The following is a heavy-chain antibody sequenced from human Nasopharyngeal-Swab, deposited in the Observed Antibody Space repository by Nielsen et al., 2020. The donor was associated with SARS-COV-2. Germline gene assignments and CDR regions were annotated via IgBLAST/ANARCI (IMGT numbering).Heavy chain of an antibody. CDR3: AAEATGTDAFDI. J-gene: IGHJ3*02. V-gene: IGHV3-30*04. CDR2: ISYDGSNK. Sequence: GGSLRLSCAAPGFTFSSYAMHWVRQAPGKGLEWVAVISYDGSNKYYADSVKGRFTISRDNSKNTLYLQMNSLRAEDTAVYYCAAEATGTDAFDIWGQGTMVTVSS. D-gene: IGHD6-13*01. CDR1: GFTFSSYA.